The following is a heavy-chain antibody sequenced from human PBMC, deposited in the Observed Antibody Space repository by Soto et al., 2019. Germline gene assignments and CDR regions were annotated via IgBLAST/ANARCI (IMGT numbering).Heavy chain of an antibody. CDR2: ISSSSSYI. J-gene: IGHJ6*02. Sequence: GGSLRLSCAASGFTFSSYSMNWVRQAPGKGLEWVSSISSSSSYIYYADSVKGRFTISRDNAKNSLYLQMNSLRAEDTAVYYCASFLEQQLVLGYYYGMDVWGQGTTVTVSS. CDR3: ASFLEQQLVLGYYYGMDV. CDR1: GFTFSSYS. D-gene: IGHD6-13*01. V-gene: IGHV3-21*01.